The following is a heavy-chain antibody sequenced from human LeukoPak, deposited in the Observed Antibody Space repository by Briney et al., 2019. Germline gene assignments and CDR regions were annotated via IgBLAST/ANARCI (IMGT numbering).Heavy chain of an antibody. CDR2: IKTDGSTT. Sequence: GGSLRLSCAVSGFTFSSSWMHWVRQAPGKGLVWVSHIKTDGSTTAYADSVKGRFTISRDNAKNTLYLQMNGLRAEDTGVYFCARGGDLDVWGQGATVTVSS. CDR3: ARGGDLDV. D-gene: IGHD2-21*01. V-gene: IGHV3-74*01. CDR1: GFTFSSSW. J-gene: IGHJ6*02.